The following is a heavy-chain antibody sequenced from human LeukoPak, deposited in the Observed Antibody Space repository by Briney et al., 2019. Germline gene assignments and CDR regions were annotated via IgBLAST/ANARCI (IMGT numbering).Heavy chain of an antibody. CDR2: IYHSGST. J-gene: IGHJ4*02. CDR1: GGSMSSRNW. V-gene: IGHV4-4*02. Sequence: SGTLSLTCAVSGGSMSSRNWWSWVRQPPGKGLEWIGYIYHSGSTNYKPSLKSRVTISVDTSKNQFSLKLSSVTAADTAVYYCARDQDYWGQGTLVTVSS. CDR3: ARDQDY.